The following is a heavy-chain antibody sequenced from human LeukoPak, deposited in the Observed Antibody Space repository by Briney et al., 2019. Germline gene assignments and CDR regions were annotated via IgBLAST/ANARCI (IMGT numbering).Heavy chain of an antibody. D-gene: IGHD3-9*01. CDR2: IIPMFETA. CDR1: GGTFSYNA. CDR3: ARDLVGSHTGYSSGAWDY. J-gene: IGHJ4*02. V-gene: IGHV1-69*13. Sequence: GASVKVSCKASGGTFSYNAISWVRQAPGQGLEWMGGIIPMFETADSAQKFQGRLTITADESTSTAYMELSSLRAEDTAVYYCARDLVGSHTGYSSGAWDYWGQGTLVTVSS.